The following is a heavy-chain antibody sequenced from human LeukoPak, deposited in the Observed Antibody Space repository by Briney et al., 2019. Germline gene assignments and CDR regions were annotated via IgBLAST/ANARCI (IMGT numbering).Heavy chain of an antibody. J-gene: IGHJ4*02. D-gene: IGHD1-26*01. Sequence: TSETLSLTCTVSGGSISSYYWSWIRQPPGKGLEWIGYIYYSGSTNYNPSLKSRVTISVDTSKNQFPLKLSSVTAADTAVYYCARDARSGSSPFDYWGQGTLVTVSS. CDR1: GGSISSYY. V-gene: IGHV4-59*01. CDR3: ARDARSGSSPFDY. CDR2: IYYSGST.